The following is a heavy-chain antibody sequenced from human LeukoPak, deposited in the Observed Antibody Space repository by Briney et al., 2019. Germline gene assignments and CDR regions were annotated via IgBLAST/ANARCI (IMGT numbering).Heavy chain of an antibody. V-gene: IGHV3-23*01. D-gene: IGHD3-3*01. CDR2: ISGSGDNT. CDR3: AKAPTYFWSGPGAFDI. J-gene: IGHJ3*02. CDR1: GFTFYDYA. Sequence: SGGSLRLSCAASGFTFYDYAMSWDRQAPGKGLEWVSGISGSGDNTYYAESVEGRFNISRDSSTNTLLLQMNGLRVEDTAVYYCAKAPTYFWSGPGAFDIWGQGTMVTVSS.